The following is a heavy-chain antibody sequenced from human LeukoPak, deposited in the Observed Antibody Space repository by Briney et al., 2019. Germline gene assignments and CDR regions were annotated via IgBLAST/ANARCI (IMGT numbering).Heavy chain of an antibody. J-gene: IGHJ6*04. Sequence: SETLSLTCTASGGPISSYYWSWIRQPPGKGLEWVGYIYYSGSTNYNPYLKSRVTISVDTSKNQFSLKLSSVTAADTAVYYCARDSKNYYGSGSYYYYDYGMDVWGKGTTVTVSS. CDR1: GGPISSYY. CDR3: ARDSKNYYGSGSYYYYDYGMDV. V-gene: IGHV4-59*01. CDR2: IYYSGST. D-gene: IGHD3-10*01.